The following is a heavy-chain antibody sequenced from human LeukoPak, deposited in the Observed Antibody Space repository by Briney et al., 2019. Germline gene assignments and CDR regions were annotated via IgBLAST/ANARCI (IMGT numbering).Heavy chain of an antibody. Sequence: PSETLSLTCTVSGGSISSSSYYWGWIRQPPGKGLEWIGSIYYSGSTYYNPSLKSRVTISVDTSKNQFSLKLSSVTAADTAVYYCARADHDWDAFDIWGQGTMVTVSS. V-gene: IGHV4-39*07. J-gene: IGHJ3*02. CDR2: IYYSGST. CDR1: GGSISSSSYY. CDR3: ARADHDWDAFDI. D-gene: IGHD2-21*01.